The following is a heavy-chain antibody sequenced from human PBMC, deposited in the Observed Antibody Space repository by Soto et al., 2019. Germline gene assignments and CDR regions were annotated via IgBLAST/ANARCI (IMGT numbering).Heavy chain of an antibody. V-gene: IGHV1-8*01. Sequence: QVQLVQSGAEVKKPGASVKVSCKAAAYTFTSYDINWVRQATGQDFEWMGWMNPNNGNTAYAQKFHGSVTMTRDTSKSTAFMELSSLTSEDTAVYYCARGPRNWGVDYWGQGTLVTVSS. CDR1: AYTFTSYD. J-gene: IGHJ4*02. CDR2: MNPNNGNT. CDR3: ARGPRNWGVDY. D-gene: IGHD7-27*01.